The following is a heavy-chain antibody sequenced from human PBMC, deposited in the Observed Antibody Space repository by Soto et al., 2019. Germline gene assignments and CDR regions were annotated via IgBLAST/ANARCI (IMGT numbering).Heavy chain of an antibody. Sequence: QITLKESGPTLVKPTQTLTLTCTFSGFSLSTSGVGVGWIRQPPGKALEWLALIYSDDDKHYSPSLKNRLTITMDTSKNQVVLTMTNMDPVDTATYYCAYPWVVTCSGISCQDLDAFDIWGQGTLVTVSS. CDR3: AYPWVVTCSGISCQDLDAFDI. V-gene: IGHV2-5*02. CDR1: GFSLSTSGVG. CDR2: IYSDDDK. D-gene: IGHD2-15*01. J-gene: IGHJ3*02.